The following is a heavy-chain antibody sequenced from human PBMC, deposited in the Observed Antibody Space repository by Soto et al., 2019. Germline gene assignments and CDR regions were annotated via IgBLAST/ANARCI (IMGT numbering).Heavy chain of an antibody. CDR2: ISSRSTI. Sequence: EVQLVESGGGLVKPGRSLRLSCTASGFTFSSYSMNWVRQAPGKGLEWVSYISSRSTIYYADSVKGRFTISRDNAKNSLYLQMNSLRDDDTAVYYCARDRYYENSGYYLDWGQGTLVTVSS. V-gene: IGHV3-48*02. D-gene: IGHD3-22*01. CDR1: GFTFSSYS. CDR3: ARDRYYENSGYYLD. J-gene: IGHJ4*02.